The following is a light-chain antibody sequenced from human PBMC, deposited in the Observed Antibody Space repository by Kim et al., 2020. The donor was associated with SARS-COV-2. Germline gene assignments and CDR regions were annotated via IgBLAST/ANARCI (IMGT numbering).Light chain of an antibody. CDR3: QTWGTGNWV. CDR2: LNSDGSH. V-gene: IGLV4-69*01. Sequence: ASVNLTCTLSSGHSSYAIAWHQQQPEKGPRYLMKLNSDGSHSKGDGIPDRFSGSSSGAGRYLTISSLQSEDEADYYCQTWGTGNWVFGGGTQLTVL. J-gene: IGLJ3*02. CDR1: SGHSSYA.